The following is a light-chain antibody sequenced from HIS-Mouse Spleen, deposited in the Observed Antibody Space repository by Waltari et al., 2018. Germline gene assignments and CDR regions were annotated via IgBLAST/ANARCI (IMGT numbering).Light chain of an antibody. V-gene: IGKV1-8*01. CDR1: QGISSY. Sequence: AIRMTQSPSSFSASTGDRVTITCRASQGISSYLAWYQQKPGKAPKLLIYAASTLRSGVPSMFSGSGSGTEFTLTISCLQSEDFATYYCQQYYSYPQYTFGQGTKLEIK. J-gene: IGKJ2*01. CDR3: QQYYSYPQYT. CDR2: AAS.